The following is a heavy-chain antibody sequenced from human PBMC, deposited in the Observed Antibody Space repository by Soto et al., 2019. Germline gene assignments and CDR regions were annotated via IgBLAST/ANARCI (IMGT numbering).Heavy chain of an antibody. D-gene: IGHD1-26*01. Sequence: GESLKISCQVSGDTFNTYWIAWVRQMPGKGLEWMGIIYPDDSDTRYSPSFQGQVTIAADKSISTAYLQWTSLRASDSAMYYCANRRNKVGATFESWGHVTQVTV. CDR1: GDTFNTYW. V-gene: IGHV5-51*01. CDR2: IYPDDSDT. J-gene: IGHJ5*01. CDR3: ANRRNKVGATFES.